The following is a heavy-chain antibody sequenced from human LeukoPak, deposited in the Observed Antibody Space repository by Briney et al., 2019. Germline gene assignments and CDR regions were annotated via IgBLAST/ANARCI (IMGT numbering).Heavy chain of an antibody. D-gene: IGHD3-22*01. CDR2: MYVTGTT. CDR1: GGSISDSY. Sequence: SSETLSLTCTVSGGSISDSYLSWIRQPAGKGLEWIGRMYVTGTTNYNPSLRSRVTMSMDTSKNQFSLRLSSVTAADTAVYYCARENYYDSSGYSGGMDVWGQGTTVIVSS. CDR3: ARENYYDSSGYSGGMDV. J-gene: IGHJ6*02. V-gene: IGHV4-4*07.